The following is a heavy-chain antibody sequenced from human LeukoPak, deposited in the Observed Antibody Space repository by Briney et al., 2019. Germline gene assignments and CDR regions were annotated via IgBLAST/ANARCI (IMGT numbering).Heavy chain of an antibody. J-gene: IGHJ4*02. CDR1: GGSISSGGYY. Sequence: SETLSLTCTVSGGSISSGGYYWSWIRQHPGKGLEWIGYIYYSGSTNYNPSLKSRVTISVDTSKSQFSLKLSSVTAADTAVYYCARDASTAMVTKGFDHWGQGTLVTVSS. CDR3: ARDASTAMVTKGFDH. V-gene: IGHV4-61*08. D-gene: IGHD5-18*01. CDR2: IYYSGST.